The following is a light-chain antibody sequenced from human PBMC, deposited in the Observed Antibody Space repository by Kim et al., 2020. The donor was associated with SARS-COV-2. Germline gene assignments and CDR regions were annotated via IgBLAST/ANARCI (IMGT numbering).Light chain of an antibody. CDR1: QSVSSN. V-gene: IGKV3-15*01. J-gene: IGKJ1*01. CDR2: GAS. Sequence: SPGERATLPCRASQSVSSNLAWYQQNPGQAPRLLIYGASTRATGIPARFSGSGSGTEFTLTISSLQSEDFAVYYCQQYNNWPPATFGQGTKVDIK. CDR3: QQYNNWPPAT.